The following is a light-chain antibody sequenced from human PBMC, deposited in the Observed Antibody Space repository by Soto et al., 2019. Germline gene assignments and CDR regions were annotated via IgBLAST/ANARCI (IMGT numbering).Light chain of an antibody. J-gene: IGKJ2*02. CDR2: AAS. CDR1: QSIRSY. Sequence: DIQMTQSPSSLSASVGDRVTITCRASQSIRSYLNWYQQERGKAPKLLIYAASTLQSGVPSRFSGSGSGTDFTLTISSLQPEDFATYYCQQYNSYPCTFGQGTKLEIK. V-gene: IGKV1-39*01. CDR3: QQYNSYPCT.